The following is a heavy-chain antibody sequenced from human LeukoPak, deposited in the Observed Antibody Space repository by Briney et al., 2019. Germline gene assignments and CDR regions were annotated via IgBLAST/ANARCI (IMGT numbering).Heavy chain of an antibody. J-gene: IGHJ3*02. D-gene: IGHD6-19*01. CDR1: GYTFTSYD. CDR2: MNPNSGNT. CDR3: AGGAVAVTDAFDI. Sequence: ASVKVSCKASGYTFTSYDINWVRQATGQGLEWMGWMNPNSGNTGYAQKFQGRVTMTRNTSISTAYMELSSLRSEDTAVYYCAGGAVAVTDAFDIWGQGTMVTVSS. V-gene: IGHV1-8*01.